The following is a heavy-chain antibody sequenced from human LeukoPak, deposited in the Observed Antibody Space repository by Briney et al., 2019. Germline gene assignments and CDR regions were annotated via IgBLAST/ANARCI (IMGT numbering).Heavy chain of an antibody. Sequence: GGSLRLSCAASGFTFSSYSMNWVRQAPGKGLEWVSSISSSSSYIYYADSVKGRFTISRDNAKNSLYLQMNSLRAEDTAVYYCARTILVDTARNSDYWGQGTLVTVSS. CDR1: GFTFSSYS. J-gene: IGHJ4*02. CDR2: ISSSSSYI. CDR3: ARTILVDTARNSDY. D-gene: IGHD5-18*01. V-gene: IGHV3-21*01.